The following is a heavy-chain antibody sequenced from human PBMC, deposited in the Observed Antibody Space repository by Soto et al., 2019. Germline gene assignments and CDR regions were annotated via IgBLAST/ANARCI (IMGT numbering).Heavy chain of an antibody. V-gene: IGHV3-33*01. Sequence: GGSLRLSCAASGFTFSSYGMHWVRQAPGKGLEWVAVIWYDGSNKYYADSVKGRFTISRDNSKNTLYLQMNSLRAEDTAVYYCARGVDPEYSSSSWGGYWGQGTLVTVSS. CDR3: ARGVDPEYSSSSWGGY. D-gene: IGHD6-6*01. CDR2: IWYDGSNK. CDR1: GFTFSSYG. J-gene: IGHJ4*02.